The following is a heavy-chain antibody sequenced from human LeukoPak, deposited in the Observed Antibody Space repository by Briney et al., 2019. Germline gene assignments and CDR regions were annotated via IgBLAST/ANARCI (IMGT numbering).Heavy chain of an antibody. J-gene: IGHJ4*02. D-gene: IGHD3-10*01. CDR1: GGSFSGYY. CDR3: GINDGSGSYFKSDF. V-gene: IGHV4-34*01. Sequence: SETLSLTCAVYGGSFSGYYWSWVRQPPGKGLEWIGEINQSGSTNYNPSLKSRVTISIDTSKNQFSLKMTSVTAADTAMYYCGINDGSGSYFKSDFWGQGTLVTVSS. CDR2: INQSGST.